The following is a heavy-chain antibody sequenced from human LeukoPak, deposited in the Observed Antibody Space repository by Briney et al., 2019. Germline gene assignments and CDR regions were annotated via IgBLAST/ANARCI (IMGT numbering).Heavy chain of an antibody. J-gene: IGHJ3*02. CDR3: ARRSYHDAFDI. CDR1: GYTFTSYD. CDR2: MNPNSGNT. Sequence: ASVKVSCKASGYTFTSYDINWVRQATGQGLEWMGWMNPNSGNTGYAQKSQGRVTMTTDTSTSTAYMELRSLRSDDTAVYYCARRSYHDAFDIWGQGTMVTVSS. D-gene: IGHD2-2*01. V-gene: IGHV1-8*01.